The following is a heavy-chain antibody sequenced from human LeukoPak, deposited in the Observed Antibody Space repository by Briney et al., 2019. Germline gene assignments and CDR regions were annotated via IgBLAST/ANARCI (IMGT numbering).Heavy chain of an antibody. Sequence: GASVKVSCKASGYTFNSYYMHWVRQAPGQGLEWMGIINPSGGRTSYAQKFQGRVTMTRDTSTRTIYIGLYSLRSDDTAVYYCARGGRDYGDPRFDPWGQGTLVTVSS. CDR2: INPSGGRT. CDR1: GYTFNSYY. V-gene: IGHV1-46*02. CDR3: ARGGRDYGDPRFDP. J-gene: IGHJ5*02. D-gene: IGHD4-17*01.